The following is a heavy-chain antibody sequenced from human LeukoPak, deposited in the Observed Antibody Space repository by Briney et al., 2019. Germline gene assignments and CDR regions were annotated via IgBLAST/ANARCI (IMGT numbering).Heavy chain of an antibody. V-gene: IGHV4-4*07. Sequence: SETLSLTCTVSGGSISSYYWSWIRQPAGKGLEWIGRIYTSGSTNYNPSLKSRVTISVGTSKNQFSLKLSSVTAADTAVYYCARHGKNTYEYYFDYWGQGTLVTVSS. D-gene: IGHD3-22*01. CDR1: GGSISSYY. CDR2: IYTSGST. J-gene: IGHJ4*02. CDR3: ARHGKNTYEYYFDY.